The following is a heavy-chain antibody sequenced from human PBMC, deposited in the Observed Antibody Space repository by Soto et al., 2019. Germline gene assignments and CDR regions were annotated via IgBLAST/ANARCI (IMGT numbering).Heavy chain of an antibody. CDR1: GGSISSSSYY. J-gene: IGHJ5*02. V-gene: IGHV4-39*07. D-gene: IGHD2-2*01. Sequence: SETLSLTCTVSGGSISSSSYYWGWIRQPPGKGLEWIGSIYYSGSTYYNPSLKSRVTISVDTSKNQFSLKLSSGTAADTAVYYCAIDRPSGDVVVPAANDGFDPWGQGTLVTVSS. CDR2: IYYSGST. CDR3: AIDRPSGDVVVPAANDGFDP.